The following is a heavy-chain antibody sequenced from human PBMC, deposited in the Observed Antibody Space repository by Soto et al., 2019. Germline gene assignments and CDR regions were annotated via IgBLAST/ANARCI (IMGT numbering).Heavy chain of an antibody. CDR1: SGSISGGGYS. D-gene: IGHD5-12*01. CDR3: ARGSYSGYDFVFDI. J-gene: IGHJ3*02. CDR2: IYHSGGT. V-gene: IGHV4-30-2*01. Sequence: PSETLSLTCAVSSGSISGGGYSWSWIRQPPGKGLEWIGYIYHSGGTYYNPSLKSRVTISVDRSKNQFSLKLSSVTAADTAVYYCARGSYSGYDFVFDIWGQGTMVTVSS.